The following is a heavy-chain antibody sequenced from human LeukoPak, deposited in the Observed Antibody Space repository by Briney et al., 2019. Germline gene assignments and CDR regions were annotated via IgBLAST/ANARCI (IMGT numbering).Heavy chain of an antibody. V-gene: IGHV3-30-3*02. CDR2: ISFDGSNK. D-gene: IGHD5-24*01. J-gene: IGHJ4*02. CDR1: GFTFSSYA. Sequence: GGSLRLSCAASGFTFSSYAIHWVRQAPGKGLEWVAVISFDGSNKYYADSVKGRVTISRDNSKNTLYLQMNSLRAEDTAVYYCAKMGGLQRAFDYWGQGSLVTVSS. CDR3: AKMGGLQRAFDY.